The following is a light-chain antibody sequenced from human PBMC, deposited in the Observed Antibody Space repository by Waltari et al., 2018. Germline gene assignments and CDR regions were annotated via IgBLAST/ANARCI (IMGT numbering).Light chain of an antibody. CDR3: QTWDRTISYV. Sequence: SYELTQPPSVSVSPGQTASIACPGDKLGDKDASWYQVKPGQSPLLVIYEDNKRPSGIPARFSGSNSGETATLTISGTQAMDEADYYCQTWDRTISYVFGTGTKVTVL. CDR2: EDN. J-gene: IGLJ1*01. V-gene: IGLV3-1*01. CDR1: KLGDKD.